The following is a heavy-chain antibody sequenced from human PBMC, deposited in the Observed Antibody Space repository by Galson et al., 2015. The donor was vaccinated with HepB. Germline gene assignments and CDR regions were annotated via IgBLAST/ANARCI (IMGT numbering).Heavy chain of an antibody. D-gene: IGHD3-22*01. CDR1: GYSFTNYW. CDR3: ASSYYYDSSGYYFPHAFDI. J-gene: IGHJ3*02. CDR2: IYPGDSDT. Sequence: QSGAEVKKPGGSLKISCKGPGYSFTNYWIGWVRQMPGKGQEWMGIIYPGDSDTRYSPSFQGQVTISADKSISTAYLQWSSLKASDTAMYYCASSYYYDSSGYYFPHAFDIWGQGTMVTVSS. V-gene: IGHV5-51*01.